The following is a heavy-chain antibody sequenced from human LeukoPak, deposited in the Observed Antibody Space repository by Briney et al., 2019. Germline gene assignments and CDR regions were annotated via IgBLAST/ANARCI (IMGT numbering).Heavy chain of an antibody. J-gene: IGHJ3*02. Sequence: SETLSLTCTVSGGSISSHYWSWIRQPPGKGLEWIGYIYYSGSTNYNPSLKSRVTISVDTSKNQFSLKLSSVTAADTAVYYCARDGAMRSAFDIWGQGTMVTVSS. CDR1: GGSISSHY. V-gene: IGHV4-59*11. D-gene: IGHD2-15*01. CDR3: ARDGAMRSAFDI. CDR2: IYYSGST.